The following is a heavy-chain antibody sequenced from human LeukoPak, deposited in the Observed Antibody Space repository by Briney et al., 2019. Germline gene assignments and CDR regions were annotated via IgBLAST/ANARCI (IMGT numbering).Heavy chain of an antibody. Sequence: GGSLRLSCAASGFTFSSYAMSWLRQAPGKGLEWVSAISGSGGSTYYADSVKGRFTISRDNSKNTLYLQMNSLRAEDTAVYYCIEDSSGYYSDYWGQGTLVTVSS. CDR2: ISGSGGST. V-gene: IGHV3-23*01. CDR1: GFTFSSYA. J-gene: IGHJ4*02. CDR3: IEDSSGYYSDY. D-gene: IGHD3-22*01.